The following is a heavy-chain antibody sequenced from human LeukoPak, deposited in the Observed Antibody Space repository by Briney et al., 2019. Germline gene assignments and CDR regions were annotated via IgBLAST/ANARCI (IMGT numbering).Heavy chain of an antibody. Sequence: GASVKVSCKASGGTFSSYAISWVRQAPGQGLEWMGWINPNSGGTNYAQKFQGRVTMTRDTSISTAYMELSRLRSDDTAVYYCAAPHPQRGYSYGLQFYYYYYYMDAWGKGTTVTISS. D-gene: IGHD5-18*01. V-gene: IGHV1-2*02. CDR1: GGTFSSYA. CDR2: INPNSGGT. J-gene: IGHJ6*03. CDR3: AAPHPQRGYSYGLQFYYYYYYMDA.